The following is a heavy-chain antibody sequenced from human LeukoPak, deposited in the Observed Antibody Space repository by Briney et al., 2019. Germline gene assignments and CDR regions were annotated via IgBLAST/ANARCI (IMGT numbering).Heavy chain of an antibody. D-gene: IGHD1-26*01. V-gene: IGHV3-23*01. CDR3: AKASVVGATDFDY. CDR2: ISGSGGST. CDR1: GFTFSSYA. J-gene: IGHJ4*02. Sequence: GGSLRLSCAASGFTFSSYAMSWVRQAPGTVLEWVSAISGSGGSTYYADSGKGRFTISRDNSKNTLYLQMNSLRAEDTAVYYCAKASVVGATDFDYWGQGTLVTVSS.